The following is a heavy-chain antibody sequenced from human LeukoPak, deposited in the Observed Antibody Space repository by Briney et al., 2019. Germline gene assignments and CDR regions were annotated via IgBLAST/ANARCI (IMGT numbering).Heavy chain of an antibody. CDR2: IYYSGST. CDR3: ARGVGWTAEYFQH. D-gene: IGHD6-19*01. V-gene: IGHV4-61*05. J-gene: IGHJ1*01. Sequence: SETLSLTCTVSGGSISSDTYYWAWIRQPPGKGLEWIGYIYYSGSTNYNPSLKSRVTISVDTSKNQFSLKLSSVTAADTAVYYCARGVGWTAEYFQHWGQGTLVTVSS. CDR1: GGSISSDTYY.